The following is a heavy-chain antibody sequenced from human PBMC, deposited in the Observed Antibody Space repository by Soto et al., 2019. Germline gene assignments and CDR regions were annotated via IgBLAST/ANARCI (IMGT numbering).Heavy chain of an antibody. J-gene: IGHJ4*01. D-gene: IGHD6-19*01. Sequence: SETLSLTCTVSGGSISSSSYYWGLILQPPGKGLEWIGSIYYSGSAYYNASVKIRVTISVETSKNQFSLKLTSVTAADTAVYYCARVHVMVVAGSTFDYWGHGTLVTVSS. CDR3: ARVHVMVVAGSTFDY. CDR2: IYYSGSA. V-gene: IGHV4-39*01. CDR1: GGSISSSSYY.